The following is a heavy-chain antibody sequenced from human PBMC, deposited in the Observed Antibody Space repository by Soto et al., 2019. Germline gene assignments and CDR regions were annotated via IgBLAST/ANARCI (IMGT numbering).Heavy chain of an antibody. D-gene: IGHD5-18*01. CDR3: ARAYTYSSGYPSDY. V-gene: IGHV4-30-2*01. Sequence: TLSLTCAVSGGSISSGGYSWSWIRQPPGKGLEWIGYIYHSGSTYYNPSLKSRVTISVDRSKNQFSLKLSSVTAADTAVYYCARAYTYSSGYPSDYWGQGTLVTVSS. J-gene: IGHJ4*02. CDR2: IYHSGST. CDR1: GGSISSGGYS.